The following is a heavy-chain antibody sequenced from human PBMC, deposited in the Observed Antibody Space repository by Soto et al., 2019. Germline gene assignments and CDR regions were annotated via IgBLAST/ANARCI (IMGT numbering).Heavy chain of an antibody. CDR3: TTQGHIMITFGGVIVMGDSGWGDAFDI. CDR1: GFSFSSYG. Sequence: GGSLRLSCAASGFSFSSYGMHWVRQAPGKGLEWVATIWYDGSDKYYADSVKGRFTVSRDNSIYTLYLQINSLKTEDTAVYYCTTQGHIMITFGGVIVMGDSGWGDAFDIWGQGTMVTVSS. CDR2: IWYDGSDK. J-gene: IGHJ3*02. V-gene: IGHV3-33*01. D-gene: IGHD3-16*02.